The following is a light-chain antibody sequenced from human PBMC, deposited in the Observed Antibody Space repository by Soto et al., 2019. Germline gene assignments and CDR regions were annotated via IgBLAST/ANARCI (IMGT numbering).Light chain of an antibody. V-gene: IGLV1-40*01. Sequence: QSVLTQPPSVSGAPGQRVTISCTGSSSNIGAGYDVHWYQQRPGTAPKLLIYGNSNRPSGVPDRFSGSKSGNSASLAITGLQAEDEADYYCQSYDSSLSGVVFGGGTKLTVL. CDR2: GNS. CDR3: QSYDSSLSGVV. CDR1: SSNIGAGYD. J-gene: IGLJ2*01.